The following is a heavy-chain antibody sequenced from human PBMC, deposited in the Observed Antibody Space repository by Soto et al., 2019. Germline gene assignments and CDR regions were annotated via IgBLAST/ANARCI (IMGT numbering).Heavy chain of an antibody. CDR3: ARGPQSGNTAMVRSYFDN. J-gene: IGHJ4*02. Sequence: SLRLSCTASGFTVSGNYMSWVRQAPGKGLEWVSVIFDYGSTYYADSVRGRFTSSRDNSKNTVFLQMNSLRAEDTAVYYCARGPQSGNTAMVRSYFDNWGQ. CDR1: GFTVSGNY. CDR2: IFDYGST. V-gene: IGHV3-53*01. D-gene: IGHD5-18*01.